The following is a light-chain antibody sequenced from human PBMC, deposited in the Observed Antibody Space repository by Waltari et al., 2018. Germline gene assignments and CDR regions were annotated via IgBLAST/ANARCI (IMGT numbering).Light chain of an antibody. CDR1: QSITRY. V-gene: IGKV3-20*01. CDR3: QQYVSSPRT. Sequence: EIVLTQSPGTLSLSPGEGATLSCRASQSITRYLAWYQQKPGQPPRLLIYGASSRPTGIPDRFSGSGSGTDFALTITRLEPEDFAVYYCQQYVSSPRTFGQGTKLEI. CDR2: GAS. J-gene: IGKJ2*01.